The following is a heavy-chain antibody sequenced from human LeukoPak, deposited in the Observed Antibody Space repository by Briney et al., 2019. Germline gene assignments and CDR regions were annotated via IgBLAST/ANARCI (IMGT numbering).Heavy chain of an antibody. CDR2: TNTNGNT. J-gene: IGHJ6*04. CDR1: GGSISTYY. V-gene: IGHV4-4*07. Sequence: PSETLSLICTVSGGSISTYYWSWIRQPAGKGPEWIGRTNTNGNTNYNPSLKSRVTMSVDTSKTHFSLNLSSVTAADSAVYYCARARLGFRVDVWGKGTMVTVSS. D-gene: IGHD6-25*01. CDR3: ARARLGFRVDV.